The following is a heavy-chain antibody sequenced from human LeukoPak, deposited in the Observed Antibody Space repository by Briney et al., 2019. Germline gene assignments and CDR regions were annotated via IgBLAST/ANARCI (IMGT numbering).Heavy chain of an antibody. Sequence: PGGSLRLSCAASGFMVSSNYMNWVRQAPGKGLEWVSVIYSGGSTYYADSVKGRFTISRDNSKNTVYLQMNSLRAEDTAVYYCARDSDTETGWYYYAMDVWGQGTTVTVSS. J-gene: IGHJ6*02. CDR2: IYSGGST. D-gene: IGHD2-8*02. CDR3: ARDSDTETGWYYYAMDV. CDR1: GFMVSSNY. V-gene: IGHV3-53*01.